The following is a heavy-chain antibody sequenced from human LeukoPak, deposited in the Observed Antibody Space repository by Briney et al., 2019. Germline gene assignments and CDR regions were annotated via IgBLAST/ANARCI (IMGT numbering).Heavy chain of an antibody. CDR3: ARIYGDYGIQWGWFDP. J-gene: IGHJ5*02. D-gene: IGHD4-17*01. Sequence: PGGSLRLSCAASGFTFDDYAMHWVRQAPGKGLEWVSGISWNSGSIGYADSVKGRFTISRDNAKNSLYLQMNSLRAEDTAVYYCARIYGDYGIQWGWFDPWGQGTLVTVSS. CDR1: GFTFDDYA. V-gene: IGHV3-9*01. CDR2: ISWNSGSI.